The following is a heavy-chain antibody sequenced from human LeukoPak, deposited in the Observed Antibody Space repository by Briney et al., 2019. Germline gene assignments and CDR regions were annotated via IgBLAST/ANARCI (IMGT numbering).Heavy chain of an antibody. CDR3: ASGTECGGDCYSL. Sequence: TPSLTCAVPGRPLSRGGYARSWIRPPPGKGLGLNGYIYQSGSTYYNPSLKSRVTISVDRSKNQFSLKLSSVTAADTAVYYCASGTECGGDCYSLWGQGTLVTVSS. D-gene: IGHD2-21*02. CDR2: IYQSGST. V-gene: IGHV4-30-2*01. J-gene: IGHJ4*02. CDR1: GRPLSRGGYA.